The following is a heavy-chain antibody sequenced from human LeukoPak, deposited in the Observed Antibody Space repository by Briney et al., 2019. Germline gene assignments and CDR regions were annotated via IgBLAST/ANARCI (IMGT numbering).Heavy chain of an antibody. J-gene: IGHJ4*02. CDR3: ARGLYSGWYVY. CDR2: INPNSGSA. Sequence: GASGKVSCKASGYIFTSYHMHWVRQAPGQGLEWMGIINPNSGSASYAQEFQGRVNMTRDTSTSTVYMELSSLRSEYTAVYYCARGLYSGWYVYWGQGTLVTVSS. V-gene: IGHV1-46*01. D-gene: IGHD6-19*01. CDR1: GYIFTSYH.